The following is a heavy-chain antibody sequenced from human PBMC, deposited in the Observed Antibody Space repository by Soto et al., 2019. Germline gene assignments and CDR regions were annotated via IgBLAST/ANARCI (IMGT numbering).Heavy chain of an antibody. V-gene: IGHV4-59*01. CDR1: GGSISSYY. CDR3: ARIEVEDRKYYYYYMDV. D-gene: IGHD2-15*01. Sequence: SETLSLTCTVSGGSISSYYWSWIRQPPGKGLEWIGYIYYSGSTNYNPSLKSRVTISVDTSKNQFSLKLSSVTAADTAVYYCARIEVEDRKYYYYYMDVWGKGTTVTVSS. J-gene: IGHJ6*03. CDR2: IYYSGST.